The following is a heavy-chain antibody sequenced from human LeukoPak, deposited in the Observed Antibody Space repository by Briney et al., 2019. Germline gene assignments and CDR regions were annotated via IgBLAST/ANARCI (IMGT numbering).Heavy chain of an antibody. Sequence: ASVKVPCKVSGYTLTELSMHWVRQAPGKGREGMGGFNPEDGEKIYAQKFQGRVTMTEDTSTDTAYMELSSLRSEDTAVYYCATVLCSSTSCYLGAFDIWGQGTMVTVSS. V-gene: IGHV1-24*01. J-gene: IGHJ3*02. CDR2: FNPEDGEK. CDR1: GYTLTELS. CDR3: ATVLCSSTSCYLGAFDI. D-gene: IGHD2-2*01.